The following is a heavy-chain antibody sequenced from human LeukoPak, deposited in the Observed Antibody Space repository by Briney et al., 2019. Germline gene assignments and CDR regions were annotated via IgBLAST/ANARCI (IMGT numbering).Heavy chain of an antibody. CDR1: GGSFSGYY. CDR2: INHSGST. D-gene: IGHD6-13*01. Sequence: SETLSLTCAVYGGSFSGYYWSWIRQPPGKGLEWIGEINHSGSTNYNPSLKSRVTISVDTSKNLFSLKLSSVTAADTAVYYCARHIGYGVDYWGQGTLVTVSS. V-gene: IGHV4-34*01. CDR3: ARHIGYGVDY. J-gene: IGHJ4*02.